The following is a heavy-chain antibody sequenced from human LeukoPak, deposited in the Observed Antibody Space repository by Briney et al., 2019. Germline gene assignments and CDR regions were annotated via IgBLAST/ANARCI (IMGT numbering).Heavy chain of an antibody. D-gene: IGHD2-15*01. J-gene: IGHJ3*01. CDR3: ARDRGGAESHGFDAFDL. CDR2: IKQDGSEE. Sequence: GGSLRLLCAPSGFTFRNYWMNWVRQAPGKGLEWVANIKQDGSEEHYVDSVKGRFTISRDNAKNSLYLQMNSLRVDDTAVYYCARDRGGAESHGFDAFDLWGQGTIVTVSS. CDR1: GFTFRNYW. V-gene: IGHV3-7*01.